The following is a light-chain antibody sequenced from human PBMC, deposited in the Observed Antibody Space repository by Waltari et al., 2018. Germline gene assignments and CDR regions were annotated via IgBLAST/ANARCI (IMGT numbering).Light chain of an antibody. V-gene: IGLV4-69*01. J-gene: IGLJ3*02. CDR2: INSDGGH. Sequence: QLVVTQSSSASASLGASVKLTCTLDSGHSNNIIAWLQQQPEKGPRYLMKINSDGGHSKGDEIPDRFSGSSSGAERYLTISNLQSEDEGDYYCQTGGHGTWVFGGGTKLTVL. CDR3: QTGGHGTWV. CDR1: SGHSNNI.